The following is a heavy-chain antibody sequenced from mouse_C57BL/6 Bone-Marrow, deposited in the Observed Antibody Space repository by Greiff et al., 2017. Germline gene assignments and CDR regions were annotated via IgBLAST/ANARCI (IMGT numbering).Heavy chain of an antibody. V-gene: IGHV1-7*01. CDR3: ARSITTVVENYYAMEY. CDR2: INPGSGYT. Sequence: VQLQQSGAELAKPGASVKLSCKASGYTFTSYWMHWVKQRPGQGLEWIGSINPGSGYTKYNQKFKDRATLTADKSSSTASMQLSRLTYEDSAVYYCARSITTVVENYYAMEYRGQGTSDTVSS. J-gene: IGHJ4*01. CDR1: GYTFTSYW. D-gene: IGHD1-1*01.